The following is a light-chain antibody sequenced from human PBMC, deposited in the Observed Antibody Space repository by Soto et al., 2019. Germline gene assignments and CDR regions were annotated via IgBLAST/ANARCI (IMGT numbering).Light chain of an antibody. CDR2: EGS. Sequence: QSALTQPASVSGSPGQSITISCTGTSSDVGSYNLVSWYQQHPGKAPKLMIYEGSKRPSGVSNRFSGSKSGNTASLTISGLQAEDEADYYCCSYAASSTLYVFGPGTNLTVL. V-gene: IGLV2-23*01. CDR3: CSYAASSTLYV. J-gene: IGLJ1*01. CDR1: SSDVGSYNL.